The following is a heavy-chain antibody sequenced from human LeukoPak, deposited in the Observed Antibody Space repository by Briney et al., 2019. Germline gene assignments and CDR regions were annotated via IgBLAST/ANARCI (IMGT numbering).Heavy chain of an antibody. CDR3: ARGGVVVLGVMDI. CDR2: INPTSGGT. Sequence: ASVKVSCKASGYTFTGYYMHWVRQAPGQGLEWMGWINPTSGGTNYAQKFQGRVTMTRDTSISTAYMELSRLRSDDTAVYYCARGGVVVLGVMDIWGQGTVVTVSS. D-gene: IGHD2-21*01. CDR1: GYTFTGYY. J-gene: IGHJ3*02. V-gene: IGHV1-2*02.